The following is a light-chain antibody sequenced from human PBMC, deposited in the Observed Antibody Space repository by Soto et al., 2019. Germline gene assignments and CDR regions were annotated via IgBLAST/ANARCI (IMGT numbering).Light chain of an antibody. V-gene: IGKV3-20*01. CDR2: GAS. CDR3: QQYASSPLT. Sequence: EIVLTQSPGTLSLSSGERATLSCRASQSVRSNYLAWYQQKPGQAPRLLIYGASSRATGIPDRFGGSGSGKDFTLPISRLEPEDFAVYYCQQYASSPLTFGGGTKVEIK. J-gene: IGKJ4*01. CDR1: QSVRSNY.